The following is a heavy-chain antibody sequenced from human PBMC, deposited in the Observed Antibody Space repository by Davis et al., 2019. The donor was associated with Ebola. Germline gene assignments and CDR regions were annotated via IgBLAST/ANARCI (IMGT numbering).Heavy chain of an antibody. J-gene: IGHJ6*02. Sequence: ASVKVSCKASGYTFTSYGISWVRQAPGQGLEGMGWISAYNGNTNYAQKLQGRVTITTDTSTSTAYMELRSLRSDDPAVYYCARDQLTVTETRVYYYYGMDVWGQGTTVTVSS. CDR2: ISAYNGNT. D-gene: IGHD4-17*01. V-gene: IGHV1-18*01. CDR3: ARDQLTVTETRVYYYYGMDV. CDR1: GYTFTSYG.